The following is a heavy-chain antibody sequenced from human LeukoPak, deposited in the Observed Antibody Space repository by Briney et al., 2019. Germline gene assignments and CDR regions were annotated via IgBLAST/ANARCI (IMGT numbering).Heavy chain of an antibody. V-gene: IGHV3-74*01. Sequence: GGSLRLSCAASGFTFSSYWMHWVRQAPGKGLVWVSRIKNDGSSTTYADSVKGRFTISRDNAKNTVYLQMNSLRAEDTTVYYCARVGVSTYSFDYWGQGTLVTVSS. J-gene: IGHJ4*02. CDR2: IKNDGSST. CDR1: GFTFSSYW. D-gene: IGHD4-11*01. CDR3: ARVGVSTYSFDY.